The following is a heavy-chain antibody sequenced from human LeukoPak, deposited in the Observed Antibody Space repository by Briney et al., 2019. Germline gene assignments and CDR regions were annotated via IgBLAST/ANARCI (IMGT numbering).Heavy chain of an antibody. CDR2: IARDGTVK. J-gene: IGHJ4*02. D-gene: IGHD6-19*01. CDR3: AKEIHPRSSNGWPLDY. Sequence: GGSLRLSCAASGFAFSTYGMHWVRQAPGKGLEWVAVIARDGTVKHYTDSVKGRFTISRDNSRSTLYLQMNSLGTEDTAVYYCAKEIHPRSSNGWPLDYWGQGTLVTVSS. V-gene: IGHV3-30*18. CDR1: GFAFSTYG.